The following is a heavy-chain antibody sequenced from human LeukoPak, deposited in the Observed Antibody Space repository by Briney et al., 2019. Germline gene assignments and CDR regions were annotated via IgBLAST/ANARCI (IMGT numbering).Heavy chain of an antibody. V-gene: IGHV3-33*01. CDR3: ARDLGYCRGGSCYPRGFDY. J-gene: IGHJ4*02. D-gene: IGHD2-15*01. CDR1: GFTFSSYG. CDR2: IWYDGSNK. Sequence: PGGSLRLSCAASGFTFSSYGMHWVRQAPGKGLEWVAVIWYDGSNKYYADSVKGRFTISKDNSKNTLYLQMNSLRAEDTAVYYCARDLGYCRGGSCYPRGFDYWGQGTLVIVSS.